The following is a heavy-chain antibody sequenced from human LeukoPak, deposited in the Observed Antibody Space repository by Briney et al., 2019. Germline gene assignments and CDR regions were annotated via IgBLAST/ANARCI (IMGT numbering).Heavy chain of an antibody. CDR1: GYTFTSYG. Sequence: GASVKVSCKASGYTFTSYGISWVRQAPGQGLEWMGWISAYNGNTNYAQKLQGRVTMTTDTSTSTAYMELRSLRSDDTAVYYCARDPLPSEYSSSWYSLYWGQGTLVTVSS. V-gene: IGHV1-18*01. D-gene: IGHD6-13*01. J-gene: IGHJ4*02. CDR3: ARDPLPSEYSSSWYSLY. CDR2: ISAYNGNT.